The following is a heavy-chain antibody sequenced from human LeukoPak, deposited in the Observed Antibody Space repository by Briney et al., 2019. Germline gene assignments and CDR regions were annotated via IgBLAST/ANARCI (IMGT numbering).Heavy chain of an antibody. CDR3: ARDGGVAPHNWFDP. J-gene: IGHJ5*02. Sequence: SETLSLTCTISGGSVSDYYWSWIRQSPGKGLEWIGYIYHTGSTSYSPSLKSRVTISVDTSKNQFSLKLSSVTAADTAVYYCARDGGVAPHNWFDPWGQGTLVTVSS. D-gene: IGHD2-8*02. CDR2: IYHTGST. CDR1: GGSVSDYY. V-gene: IGHV4-59*02.